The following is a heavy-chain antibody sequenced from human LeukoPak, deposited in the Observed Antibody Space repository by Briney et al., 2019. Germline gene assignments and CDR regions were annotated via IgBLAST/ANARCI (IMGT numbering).Heavy chain of an antibody. CDR3: ARDSVVEYDFWSGYSSYYMDV. V-gene: IGHV4-39*07. D-gene: IGHD3-3*01. J-gene: IGHJ6*03. Sequence: SETLSLTCTVSGGSISSYYWGWIRQPPGKGLEWIGRIYYSGSTYYNPSLTSRVTISVDTSKNQFSLKLSSVTAADTAVYYCARDSVVEYDFWSGYSSYYMDVWGKGTTVTVSS. CDR2: IYYSGST. CDR1: GGSISSYY.